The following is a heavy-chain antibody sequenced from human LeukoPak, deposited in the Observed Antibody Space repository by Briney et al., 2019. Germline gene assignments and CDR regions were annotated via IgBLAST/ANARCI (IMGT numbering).Heavy chain of an antibody. CDR2: ISAYNGNT. D-gene: IGHD3-22*01. CDR1: GYTFTSYG. J-gene: IGHJ4*02. Sequence: ASVKVSCKASGYTFTSYGISWVRQAPGQGLEWMGWISAYNGNTNYAQKLQGRVTMTTDTSTSTAYMELRSLRSDDTAVYYCARDAYLTYYYDSSGYYGPRAPDYWGQGTLVTVSS. CDR3: ARDAYLTYYYDSSGYYGPRAPDY. V-gene: IGHV1-18*01.